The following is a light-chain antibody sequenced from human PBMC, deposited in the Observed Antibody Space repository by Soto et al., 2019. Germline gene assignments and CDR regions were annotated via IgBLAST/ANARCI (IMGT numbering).Light chain of an antibody. Sequence: QSVLTQPAPVSGPPGQSITISCPGTSSDVGGYNYVSWYQQHPGKAPKLMIYDVTNRPSGISNRFSGSKSGNTASLTISGLQAEDEADYYCSSYTSTSTYVFGAGTKATVL. J-gene: IGLJ1*01. CDR1: SSDVGGYNY. CDR3: SSYTSTSTYV. CDR2: DVT. V-gene: IGLV2-14*01.